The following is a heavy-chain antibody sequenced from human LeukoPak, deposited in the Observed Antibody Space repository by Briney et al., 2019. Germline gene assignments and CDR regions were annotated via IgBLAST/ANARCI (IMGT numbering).Heavy chain of an antibody. J-gene: IGHJ5*02. CDR3: ARGTPLSGFKLDP. CDR1: GGSISSSSYY. CDR2: IFYSGST. D-gene: IGHD3-10*01. V-gene: IGHV4-39*07. Sequence: SETLSLTCTVSGGSISSSSYYRGWTRQPPGKGLEWIGSIFYSGSTYYNPSLKSRVTISGDTSKNQLSLKMSSVTAADTAVYYCARGTPLSGFKLDPWGQGTLVTVSS.